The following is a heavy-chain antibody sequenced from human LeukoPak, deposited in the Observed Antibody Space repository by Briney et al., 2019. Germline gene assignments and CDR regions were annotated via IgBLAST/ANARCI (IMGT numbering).Heavy chain of an antibody. V-gene: IGHV3-30-3*01. CDR2: ISYDGSNK. J-gene: IGHJ4*02. CDR3: ARSLGYRPNQPDY. CDR1: GFTFSSYA. D-gene: IGHD2-15*01. Sequence: PGRSLRLSCAASGFTFSSYAMHWVRQAPGKGLEWVAVISYDGSNKYYADSVKGRFTISRDNSKNTLYLQMNSLRAEDTAVYYCARSLGYRPNQPDYWGQGTLVTVSS.